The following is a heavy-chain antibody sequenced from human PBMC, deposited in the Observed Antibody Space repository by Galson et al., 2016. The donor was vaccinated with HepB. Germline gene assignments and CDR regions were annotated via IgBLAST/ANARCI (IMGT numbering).Heavy chain of an antibody. D-gene: IGHD1-26*01. J-gene: IGHJ4*02. Sequence: SETLSLTCTVSGGSISSYYWSWIRQPPGKGLEWIGCIYYSGSTNYNPSLKSRVTISVDTSKNQFSLKLSSVTAADTAVYYCARHPYSGSGIDYWGQGTLVTVSS. V-gene: IGHV4-59*08. CDR1: GGSISSYY. CDR3: ARHPYSGSGIDY. CDR2: IYYSGST.